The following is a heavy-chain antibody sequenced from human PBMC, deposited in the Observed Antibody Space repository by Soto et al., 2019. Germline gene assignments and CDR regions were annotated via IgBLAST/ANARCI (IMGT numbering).Heavy chain of an antibody. CDR3: AVYGYGVSWSDY. J-gene: IGHJ4*02. V-gene: IGHV3-7*01. D-gene: IGHD4-17*01. CDR2: INTDGSER. Sequence: ETQLVESGGGLVQPGGSLRLSCAASGLTVRNDWLSWVRQAPGKGLEWVANINTDGSERYDVYAERGRFTTSRENVKNSLYLQRNSLSPEDTAVYYCAVYGYGVSWSDYWGQGTLVTVSS. CDR1: GLTVRNDW.